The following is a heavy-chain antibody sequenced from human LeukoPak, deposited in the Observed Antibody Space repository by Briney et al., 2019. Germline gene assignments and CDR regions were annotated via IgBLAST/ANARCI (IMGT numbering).Heavy chain of an antibody. CDR2: ISGSGGST. CDR3: AKDVTTVVTQAWFGPEPKGYFVL. J-gene: IGHJ2*01. CDR1: GFTFSSYA. Sequence: GGSLRLSCAASGFTFSSYAMSWVRQAPGKGLEWVSAISGSGGSTYYADSVKGRFTISRDNSKNTLYLQMNSLRAEDTAVYYCAKDVTTVVTQAWFGPEPKGYFVLWGRGTLVTVSS. D-gene: IGHD4-23*01. V-gene: IGHV3-23*01.